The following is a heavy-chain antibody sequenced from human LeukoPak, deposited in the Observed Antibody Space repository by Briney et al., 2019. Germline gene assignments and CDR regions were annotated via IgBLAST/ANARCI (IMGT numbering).Heavy chain of an antibody. CDR2: VSYSGTT. CDR1: GYSIGDGFH. D-gene: IGHD2-15*01. J-gene: IGHJ4*02. V-gene: IGHV4-38-2*01. Sequence: PSETLSLTCAVSGYSIGDGFHWGWIRRPPGKGLEWIGTVSYSGTTNYHPSLRSRVTISAGKSKNQFSLKLTSVTAADTAVYYCLRDIVPSHPGYWGQGTLVTVSS. CDR3: LRDIVPSHPGY.